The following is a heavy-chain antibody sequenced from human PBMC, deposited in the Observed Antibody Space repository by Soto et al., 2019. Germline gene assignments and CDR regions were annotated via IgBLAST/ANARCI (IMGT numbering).Heavy chain of an antibody. Sequence: SETLSLTCTVSGASITQYYWNWIRQPPGKGLEWIGYIYYSGSTNYNPSLKSRVTLSLDSSKNHFSLRLNSVTAADTAVYYCAKQQDGNSFRYFDIWDQGTLVTV. CDR3: AKQQDGNSFRYFDI. CDR2: IYYSGST. V-gene: IGHV4-59*08. J-gene: IGHJ4*02. CDR1: GASITQYY. D-gene: IGHD4-4*01.